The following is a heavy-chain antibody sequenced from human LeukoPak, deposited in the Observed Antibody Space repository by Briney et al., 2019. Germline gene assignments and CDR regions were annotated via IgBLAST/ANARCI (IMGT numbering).Heavy chain of an antibody. V-gene: IGHV4-59*01. Sequence: SETLSLTCTVSGGSISSYFWSWIRQPPGKGLEWIGYIYYSGSTNYDPSLKSRVAISLDTSKNQFSLKLTSVTAADTAVYYCARGPPVSYFDYWGQGTLVTVSS. CDR3: ARGPPVSYFDY. CDR1: GGSISSYF. CDR2: IYYSGST. J-gene: IGHJ4*02.